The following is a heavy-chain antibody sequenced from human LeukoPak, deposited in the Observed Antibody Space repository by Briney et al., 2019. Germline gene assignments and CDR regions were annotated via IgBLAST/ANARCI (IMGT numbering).Heavy chain of an antibody. J-gene: IGHJ3*02. CDR3: ARADPMIVVVNDAFDI. D-gene: IGHD3-22*01. Sequence: ASVKVSCKASGYTFTSYGISWVRQAPGQGLEWMGWISAYNGNTNYAQKLRGRVTMTTDTSTSTAYMELRSLRSDDTAVYYCARADPMIVVVNDAFDIWGQGTMVTVSS. CDR1: GYTFTSYG. V-gene: IGHV1-18*01. CDR2: ISAYNGNT.